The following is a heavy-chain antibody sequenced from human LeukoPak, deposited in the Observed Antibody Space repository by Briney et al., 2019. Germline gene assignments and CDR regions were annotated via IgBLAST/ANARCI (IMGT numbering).Heavy chain of an antibody. D-gene: IGHD2-2*01. CDR1: GGSISSYY. CDR2: IYYSGST. V-gene: IGHV4-59*12. CDR3: ARVLWSGSSTSCYLFDP. J-gene: IGHJ5*02. Sequence: PSETLSLTCTVSGGSISSYYWSWIRQPPGKGLEWIGYIYYSGSTNYNPSLKSRVTISVDTSKNQFSLKLSSVTAADTAVYYCARVLWSGSSTSCYLFDPWGQGTLVTVSS.